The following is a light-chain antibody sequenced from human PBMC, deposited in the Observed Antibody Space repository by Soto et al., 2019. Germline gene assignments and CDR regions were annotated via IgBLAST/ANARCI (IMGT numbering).Light chain of an antibody. CDR3: QHYNSYSEA. CDR2: DAS. CDR1: QSISSW. V-gene: IGKV1-5*01. Sequence: DIQMTQSPSTLSASVGDRVTITCRASQSISSWLAWYQQKPGKAPKLLIYDASSLESGVPSRFSGSGSGTEFTLPISSLQPDDFATYYCQHYNSYSEAFGKGTKVDIK. J-gene: IGKJ1*01.